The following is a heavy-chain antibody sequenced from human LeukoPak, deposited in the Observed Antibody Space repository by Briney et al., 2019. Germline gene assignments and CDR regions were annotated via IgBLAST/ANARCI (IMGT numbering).Heavy chain of an antibody. CDR3: ARDNVRHLVGATPDAFDI. CDR1: GYTFTSYG. Sequence: GASVKVSCKASGYTFTSYGISWVRQAPGQGLEWMGGIIPIFGTANYAQKFQGRVTITADKSTSTAYMELSSLRSEDTAVYYCARDNVRHLVGATPDAFDIWGQGTMVTVSS. V-gene: IGHV1-69*06. CDR2: IIPIFGTA. D-gene: IGHD1-26*01. J-gene: IGHJ3*02.